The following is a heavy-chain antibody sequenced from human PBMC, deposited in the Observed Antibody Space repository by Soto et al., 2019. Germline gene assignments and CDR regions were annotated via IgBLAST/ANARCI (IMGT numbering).Heavy chain of an antibody. V-gene: IGHV1-69*12. CDR2: IIPIFGTA. Sequence: QVQLVQSGAEVKKPGSSVKVSCKASGGTFSSYAISWVRQAPGQGLEWMGGIIPIFGTAAYAQKFQGRVTITADEPTSTAYMELSSLRSEDTAVYYCASHSGSSPEGRYYYGMDVWGQGTTVTVSS. CDR1: GGTFSSYA. D-gene: IGHD1-26*01. CDR3: ASHSGSSPEGRYYYGMDV. J-gene: IGHJ6*02.